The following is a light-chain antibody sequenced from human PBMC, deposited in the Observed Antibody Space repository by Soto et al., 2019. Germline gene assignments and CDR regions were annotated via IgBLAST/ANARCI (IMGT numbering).Light chain of an antibody. CDR1: QSIRKY. Sequence: DIQMTQSPSSLSAFVGDRVTITCRASQSIRKYLNWFQQKPGKAPKLLIYAASSLQSGVPARFSGSGSGTYFTLAISSLQPEDFGTYYCQQSYSTPPTFGQGTKLEIK. J-gene: IGKJ2*01. V-gene: IGKV1-39*01. CDR3: QQSYSTPPT. CDR2: AAS.